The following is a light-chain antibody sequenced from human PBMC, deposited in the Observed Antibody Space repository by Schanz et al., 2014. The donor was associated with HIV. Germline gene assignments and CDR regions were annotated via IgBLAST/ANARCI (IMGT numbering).Light chain of an antibody. Sequence: EIVLTQSPATLSLSPGERATLSCRASQSVSSQLAWYQQRPGQAPRLLIYGASNRATGVPGRFSGSGSGTDFTLTISRLEPEDFAVYYCQQYGSSSTFGGGTKVEIK. CDR2: GAS. CDR1: QSVSSQ. CDR3: QQYGSSST. J-gene: IGKJ4*01. V-gene: IGKV3-20*01.